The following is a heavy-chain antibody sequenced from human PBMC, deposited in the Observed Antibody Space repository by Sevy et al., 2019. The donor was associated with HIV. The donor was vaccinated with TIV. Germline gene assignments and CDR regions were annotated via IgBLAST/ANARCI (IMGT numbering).Heavy chain of an antibody. CDR3: AREIPAALFDY. CDR2: IKQDGSEK. CDR1: GFTCSSYW. J-gene: IGHJ4*02. Sequence: GGSLRLSCAASGFTCSSYWMSWVRQAPGKGLEWVANIKQDGSEKYYVDSLKGRFTISRDNTKNSLYLQMNSLRAEDTAVYYCAREIPAALFDYWRQGTLVTVSS. D-gene: IGHD2-2*01. V-gene: IGHV3-7*03.